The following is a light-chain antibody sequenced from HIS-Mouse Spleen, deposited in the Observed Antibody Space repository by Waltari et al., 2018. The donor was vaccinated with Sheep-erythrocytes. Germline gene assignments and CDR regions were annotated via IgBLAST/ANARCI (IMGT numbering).Light chain of an antibody. V-gene: IGKV1-12*01. Sequence: IWMTQSPSLLSASVGDRVTITCRASQGISSWLAWYQQKPGKAPKLLIHAASSLQSGVPSRFSRSGSETDFTLTISSRQPEEFATYYCQQANSFPITFGQGTRLEIK. CDR3: QQANSFPIT. CDR1: QGISSW. J-gene: IGKJ5*01. CDR2: AAS.